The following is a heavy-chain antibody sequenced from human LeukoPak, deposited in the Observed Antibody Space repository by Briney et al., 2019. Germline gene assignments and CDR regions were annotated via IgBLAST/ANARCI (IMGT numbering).Heavy chain of an antibody. CDR1: GDSISSYY. CDR2: IYTSGST. V-gene: IGHV4-4*07. CDR3: ARATVGARDAFDI. D-gene: IGHD1-26*01. J-gene: IGHJ3*02. Sequence: SETLSLTCTVSGDSISSYYWSWIRQPAGKGLEWIGRIYTSGSTNYNPSLKSRVTTSVDTSKNQLSLKLSSVTAADTAVYFCARATVGARDAFDIWGQGAMVTVSS.